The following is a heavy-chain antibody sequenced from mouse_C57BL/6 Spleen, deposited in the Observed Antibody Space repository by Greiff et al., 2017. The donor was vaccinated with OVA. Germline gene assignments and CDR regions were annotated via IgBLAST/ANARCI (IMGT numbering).Heavy chain of an antibody. CDR3: ARGDYYSNYDAMDY. CDR2: IYPGDGDT. Sequence: VQLQQSGAELVKPGASVKISCKASGYAFSSYWMNWVKQRPGKGLEWIGQIYPGDGDTNYNGKFKGKATLTADKSSSPAYMQLSSLTSEDSAVYFCARGDYYSNYDAMDYWGQGTSVTVSS. J-gene: IGHJ4*01. V-gene: IGHV1-80*01. CDR1: GYAFSSYW. D-gene: IGHD2-5*01.